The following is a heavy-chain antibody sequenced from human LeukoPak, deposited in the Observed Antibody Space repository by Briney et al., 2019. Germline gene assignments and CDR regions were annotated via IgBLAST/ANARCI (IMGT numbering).Heavy chain of an antibody. V-gene: IGHV3-21*01. Sequence: PGGSLRLSCAASGFTFSSYSMNWVRQAPGKGLEWVSSISSSSSYIYYADSVKGRSTISRDNAKNSLYLQMNSLRAEDTAVYYCARGGVQLCDYWGQGTLVTVSS. CDR3: ARGGVQLCDY. J-gene: IGHJ4*02. D-gene: IGHD5-18*01. CDR2: ISSSSSYI. CDR1: GFTFSSYS.